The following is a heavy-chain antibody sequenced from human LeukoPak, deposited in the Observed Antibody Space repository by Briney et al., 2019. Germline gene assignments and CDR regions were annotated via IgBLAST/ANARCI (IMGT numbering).Heavy chain of an antibody. D-gene: IGHD5-24*01. CDR1: GFTFSSYS. J-gene: IGHJ4*02. CDR3: ARAEMATKIDY. V-gene: IGHV3-21*01. Sequence: GGSLRLSCAASGFTFSSYSMNWVRQAPGKGLEWVSSISSSSSYIYYADSVKGRLTISRDNAKNSLYLQMNSLRAKDTAVYYCARAEMATKIDYWGQGTLVTVSS. CDR2: ISSSSSYI.